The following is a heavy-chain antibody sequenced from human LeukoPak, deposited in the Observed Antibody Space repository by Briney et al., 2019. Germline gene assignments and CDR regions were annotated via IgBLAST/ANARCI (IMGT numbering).Heavy chain of an antibody. CDR2: ISSSSSYI. Sequence: PGGSLRLSCAASGFTFSSYIMNWVRQAPGKGLEWVSSISSSSSYIYYADSVKGLFTISRDNSKNTLYLQMNSLRAEDTAVYYCARDLKGYYYDSKPSGTVDYWGQGTLDTVSS. CDR3: ARDLKGYYYDSKPSGTVDY. D-gene: IGHD3-22*01. J-gene: IGHJ4*02. V-gene: IGHV3-21*01. CDR1: GFTFSSYI.